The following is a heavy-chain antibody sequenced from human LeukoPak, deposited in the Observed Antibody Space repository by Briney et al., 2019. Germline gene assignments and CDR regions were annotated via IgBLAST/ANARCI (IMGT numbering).Heavy chain of an antibody. CDR1: GFTVGSNY. Sequence: GGSLRLSCAASGFTVGSNYMSWVRQAPGRGLEWVSAISGSGGSTYYADSVKGRFTISRDNSKNTLYLQMNSLRAEDTAVYYCAKHWTEVEMATMTDYWGQGTLVTVSS. CDR3: AKHWTEVEMATMTDY. J-gene: IGHJ4*02. CDR2: ISGSGGST. D-gene: IGHD5-24*01. V-gene: IGHV3-23*01.